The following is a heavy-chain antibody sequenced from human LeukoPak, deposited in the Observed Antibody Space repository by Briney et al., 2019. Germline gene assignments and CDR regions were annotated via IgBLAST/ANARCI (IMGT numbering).Heavy chain of an antibody. J-gene: IGHJ4*02. Sequence: PSETLSLTCAVYGGSFSGYYWSWIRQPPGKGLEWIGEINHSGSTNYNLSLKSRVTISVDTSKNQFSLKLSSVTAADTAVYYCARRSGVATFDYWGQGTLVTVSS. CDR1: GGSFSGYY. CDR2: INHSGST. CDR3: ARRSGVATFDY. D-gene: IGHD5-12*01. V-gene: IGHV4-34*01.